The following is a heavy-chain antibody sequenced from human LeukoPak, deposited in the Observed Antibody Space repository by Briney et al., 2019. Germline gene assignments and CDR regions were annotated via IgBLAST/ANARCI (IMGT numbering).Heavy chain of an antibody. CDR3: ARDHQGYYDSSGYYYR. CDR1: GFTFSSYS. CDR2: ISSSSSYI. V-gene: IGHV3-21*01. D-gene: IGHD3-22*01. Sequence: PGRSLRLSCAASGFTFSSYSMNWVRQAPGKGLEWVSSISSSSSYIYYADSVKGRFTISRDNAKNSLYLQMNSLRAEDTAVYYCARDHQGYYDSSGYYYRWGQGTLVTVSS. J-gene: IGHJ5*02.